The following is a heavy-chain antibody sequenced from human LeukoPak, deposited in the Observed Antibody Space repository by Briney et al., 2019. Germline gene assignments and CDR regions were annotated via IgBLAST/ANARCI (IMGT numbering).Heavy chain of an antibody. CDR2: IYYSGST. J-gene: IGHJ4*02. Sequence: SETLSLTCTVPGASISSYYWTWIRQPPGKGREWIGYIYYSGSTNYNPSPKSRVTISVDTTTNPLSLKLGSLTAADTAVYYCARHSTDYYDSSGYYLDYWGQGTLVTVSS. D-gene: IGHD3-22*01. CDR1: GASISSYY. V-gene: IGHV4-59*08. CDR3: ARHSTDYYDSSGYYLDY.